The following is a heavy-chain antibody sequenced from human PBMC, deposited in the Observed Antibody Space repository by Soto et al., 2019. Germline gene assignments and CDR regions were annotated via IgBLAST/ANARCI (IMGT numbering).Heavy chain of an antibody. CDR3: AREKDIVATYGMDV. Sequence: SVKVSCKASGGTFSSYAFSWVRQAPGQGLEWMGDIIPFFDTADYAQKFQGRVTITADESTSTAYMELSSLRSEDTAVYYCAREKDIVATYGMDVSGQGTTVTVSS. J-gene: IGHJ6*02. CDR2: IIPFFDTA. D-gene: IGHD5-12*01. V-gene: IGHV1-69*13. CDR1: GGTFSSYA.